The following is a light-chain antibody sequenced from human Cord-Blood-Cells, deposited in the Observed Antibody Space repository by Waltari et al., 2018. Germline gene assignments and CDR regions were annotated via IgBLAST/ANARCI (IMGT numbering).Light chain of an antibody. CDR1: QSISSY. CDR2: AAS. CDR3: QQSYSTLYT. V-gene: IGKV1-39*01. J-gene: IGKJ2*01. Sequence: IQMPPSPSSLSASVGDRVTITCRARQSISSYLNCYQQKPGKSPKLLLYAASSLQSVAPSRFCGSESGTDSTLTISSLQPEDFATYYGQQSYSTLYTLGQGTKLEI.